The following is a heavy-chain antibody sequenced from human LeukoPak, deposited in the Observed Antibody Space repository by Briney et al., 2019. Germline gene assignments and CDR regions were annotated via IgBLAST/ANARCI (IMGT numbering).Heavy chain of an antibody. CDR1: GYTFTGYY. Sequence: ASVKVSCKASGYTFTGYYMHWVRQAPGQGLEWMGWISAYNGNTNYAQKLQGRVTMTTDTSTSTAYMELRSLRSDDTAVYYCARSRDGYNYFDYWGQGTLVTASS. V-gene: IGHV1-18*04. J-gene: IGHJ4*02. CDR3: ARSRDGYNYFDY. D-gene: IGHD5-24*01. CDR2: ISAYNGNT.